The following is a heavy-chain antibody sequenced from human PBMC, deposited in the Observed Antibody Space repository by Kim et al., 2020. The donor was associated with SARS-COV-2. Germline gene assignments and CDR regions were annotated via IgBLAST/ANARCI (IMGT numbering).Heavy chain of an antibody. CDR3: AREKYYYGSGSYMVDP. CDR2: ISSSSSTI. D-gene: IGHD3-10*01. Sequence: GGSLRLSCAASGFTFSSYSMNWVRQAPGKGLEWVSYISSSSSTIYYADSVKGRFTISRDNAKNSLYLQMNSLRAEDTAVYYCAREKYYYGSGSYMVDPWGQGTLVTVSS. J-gene: IGHJ5*02. V-gene: IGHV3-48*01. CDR1: GFTFSSYS.